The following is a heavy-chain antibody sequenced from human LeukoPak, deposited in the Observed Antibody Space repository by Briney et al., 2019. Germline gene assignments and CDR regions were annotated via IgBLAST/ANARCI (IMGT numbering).Heavy chain of an antibody. J-gene: IGHJ5*02. CDR3: ASSGYSPENWFDP. V-gene: IGHV4-59*01. D-gene: IGHD5-18*01. CDR1: GGSISSYY. CDR2: IYYSGST. Sequence: PSETLSLTCTVSGGSISSYYWIWIRQPPGKGLEWIGYIYYSGSTNYNPPLKSRVTISVDTSKNQFSLKLSSVTAADTAVYYCASSGYSPENWFDPWGQGTLVTVSS.